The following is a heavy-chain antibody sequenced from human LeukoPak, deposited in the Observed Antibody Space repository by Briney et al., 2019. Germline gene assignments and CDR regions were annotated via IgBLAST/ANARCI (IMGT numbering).Heavy chain of an antibody. CDR1: GFTFSNYA. CDR2: ISGSGGST. J-gene: IGHJ6*02. V-gene: IGHV3-23*01. CDR3: AKDEAGDYHYYYYGMDV. Sequence: GGSLRLSCAASGFTFSNYAMSWVRQAPGKGLEWVSAISGSGGSTYYADSVKGRFTISRDNSKNTLYLQMNSLRAEDTAVYYCAKDEAGDYHYYYYGMDVWGQGTTVTVSS. D-gene: IGHD4-17*01.